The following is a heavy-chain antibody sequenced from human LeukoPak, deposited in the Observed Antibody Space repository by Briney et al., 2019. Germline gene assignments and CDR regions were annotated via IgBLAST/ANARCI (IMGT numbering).Heavy chain of an antibody. CDR2: ISGGSNYI. D-gene: IGHD2-8*01. CDR1: GFTFSSYS. Sequence: GGSLRLSCAASGFTFSSYSMNCVRQAPGKGLEWVSSISGGSNYIYYADSVKGRFTISRDNAKNSLYLQMNSLRVEDTAVYYGAAVVVYSSNGFYGDYWGPGTLVTVSS. J-gene: IGHJ4*02. CDR3: AAVVVYSSNGFYGDY. V-gene: IGHV3-21*01.